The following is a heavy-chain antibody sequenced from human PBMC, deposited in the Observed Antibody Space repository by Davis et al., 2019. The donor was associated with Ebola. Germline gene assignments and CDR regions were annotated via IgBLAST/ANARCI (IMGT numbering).Heavy chain of an antibody. J-gene: IGHJ3*02. V-gene: IGHV3-53*01. Sequence: PGGSLRLSCAASGFTVSSNYMSWVRQAPGKGLEWVSVIYSGGSTYYADSVKGRFTISRDNSKNTLYLQMNSLRAEDTAVYYCARGGNFAYYDFWRGNDAFDIWGQGTMVTVSS. CDR3: ARGGNFAYYDFWRGNDAFDI. CDR1: GFTVSSNY. D-gene: IGHD3-3*01. CDR2: IYSGGST.